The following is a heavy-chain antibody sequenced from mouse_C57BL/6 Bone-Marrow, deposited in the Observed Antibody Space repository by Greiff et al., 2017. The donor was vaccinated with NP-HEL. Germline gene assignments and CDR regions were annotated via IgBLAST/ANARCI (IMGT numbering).Heavy chain of an antibody. V-gene: IGHV5-4*01. Sequence: EVHLVESGGGLVKPGGSLKLSCAASGFTFSSYAMSWVRPTPEKRLEWVATISDGGSYTYYPDNVKGRFTISRDNAKNNLYLQMSHLKSEDTAMYYCATRYYFDYWGQGTTLTVSS. CDR1: GFTFSSYA. CDR2: ISDGGSYT. CDR3: ATRYYFDY. D-gene: IGHD2-12*01. J-gene: IGHJ2*01.